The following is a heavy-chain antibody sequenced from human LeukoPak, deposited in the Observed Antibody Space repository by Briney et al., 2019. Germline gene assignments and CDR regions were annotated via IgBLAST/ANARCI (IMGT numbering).Heavy chain of an antibody. CDR1: GYTFTAYY. CDR3: ARVAGGDWYYFDL. D-gene: IGHD2-21*02. V-gene: IGHV1-2*02. J-gene: IGHJ4*02. Sequence: ASVKVSCKAFGYTFTAYYMHWVRQAPGQGLEWMGWINLYSGGTNYAQKFQGRVTMTRDMSISAAYMELDRLGSDDTAVCYCARVAGGDWYYFDLWGQGSLVTVSS. CDR2: INLYSGGT.